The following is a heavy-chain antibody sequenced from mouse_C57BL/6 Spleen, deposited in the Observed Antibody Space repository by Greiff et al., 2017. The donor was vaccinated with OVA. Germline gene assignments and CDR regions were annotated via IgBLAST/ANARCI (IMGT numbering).Heavy chain of an antibody. CDR3: ARENAPAMDY. CDR1: GFNIKNTY. V-gene: IGHV14-3*01. CDR2: IDPANGNT. J-gene: IGHJ4*01. Sequence: EVQLQQSVAELVRPGASVKLSCTASGFNIKNTYMPWVKQRPEQGLEWIGRIDPANGNTKYAPKFQGKATITADTSSNTAYLQLSSLTSEDTAIYYCARENAPAMDYWGQGTSVTVSS.